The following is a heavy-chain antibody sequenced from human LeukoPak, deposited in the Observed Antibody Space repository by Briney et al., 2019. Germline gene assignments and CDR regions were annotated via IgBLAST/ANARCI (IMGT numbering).Heavy chain of an antibody. CDR3: ARDLTIAAAGTYGY. CDR1: GYTFTSYG. V-gene: IGHV1-18*01. CDR2: ISTYNGNT. Sequence: ASVKVSCKTSGYTFTSYGVSWVRQAPGQGPEWMGWISTYNGNTNYAQNFQGRVTMTTDTSTSTAYTEVRSLRSDDTAVYYCARDLTIAAAGTYGYWGQGTLVAVSS. D-gene: IGHD6-13*01. J-gene: IGHJ4*02.